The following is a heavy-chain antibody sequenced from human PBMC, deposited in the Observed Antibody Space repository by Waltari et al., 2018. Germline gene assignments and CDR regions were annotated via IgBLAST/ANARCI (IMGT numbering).Heavy chain of an antibody. CDR2: IIPSCGTA. Sequence: QVQLVQSGAEVKKPGSSVKVSCKASGGTFSSYAISWVRQAPGQGLEWMGGIIPSCGTAKYEQKFQGRVTITADESTSTAYRERSSLRSEDTAVYYCARFPPDCSGGSCYAFDIWGQGTMVTVSS. CDR3: ARFPPDCSGGSCYAFDI. J-gene: IGHJ3*02. V-gene: IGHV1-69*13. D-gene: IGHD2-15*01. CDR1: GGTFSSYA.